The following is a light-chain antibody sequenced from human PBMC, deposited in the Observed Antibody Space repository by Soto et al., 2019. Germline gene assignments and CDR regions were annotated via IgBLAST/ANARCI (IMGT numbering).Light chain of an antibody. V-gene: IGKV1-6*01. CDR1: RND. CDR2: AAS. Sequence: RNDLGWYQQKPGKAPKLLIXAASSLQSGVPSRFSGSGSGTDFTLAISSLQSEDFAVYYCQQYNNWPPWTFGQGNKVDI. CDR3: QQYNNWPPWT. J-gene: IGKJ1*01.